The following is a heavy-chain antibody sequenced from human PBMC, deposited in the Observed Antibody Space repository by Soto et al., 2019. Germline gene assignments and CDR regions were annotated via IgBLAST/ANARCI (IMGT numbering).Heavy chain of an antibody. CDR1: CGSISSGGYY. CDR2: IYYSGST. J-gene: IGHJ3*02. D-gene: IGHD5-12*01. CDR3: ARERWDGYNYDPDAFDI. Sequence: PSETLSLTCTVSCGSISSGGYYWSWIRQHPGKGLEWIGYIYYSGSTYYNPSLKSRVTISVDTSKNQFSLKLSSVTAADTAVYYCARERWDGYNYDPDAFDIWGQGTMVTVSS. V-gene: IGHV4-31*03.